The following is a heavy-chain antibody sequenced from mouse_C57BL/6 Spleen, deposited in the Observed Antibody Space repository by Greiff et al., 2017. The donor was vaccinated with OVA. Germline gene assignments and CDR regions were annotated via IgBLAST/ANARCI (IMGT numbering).Heavy chain of an antibody. CDR3: ARGHYYGSSYVGYFDV. J-gene: IGHJ1*03. CDR2: IDPSDSYT. Sequence: VQLQQPGAELVRPGTSVKLSCKASGYTFTSYWMHWVKQRPGQGLEWIGVIDPSDSYTNYNQKFKGKATLTVDTSSSTAYMQLSSLTSEDSAVYYCARGHYYGSSYVGYFDVWGTGTTVTVSS. D-gene: IGHD1-1*01. V-gene: IGHV1-59*01. CDR1: GYTFTSYW.